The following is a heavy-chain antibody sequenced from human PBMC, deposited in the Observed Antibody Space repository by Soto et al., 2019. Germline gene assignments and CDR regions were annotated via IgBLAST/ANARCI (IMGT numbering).Heavy chain of an antibody. V-gene: IGHV3-21*01. Sequence: GGSLRLSCAASGFTFSSYSMNWVRRAPGKGLEWVSSISSSSSYIYYADSVKGRFTISRDNAKNSLYLQMNSLRAEDTAVYYCARDDYYDSSGYYPDYWGQGTLVTVSS. D-gene: IGHD3-22*01. CDR1: GFTFSSYS. CDR2: ISSSSSYI. CDR3: ARDDYYDSSGYYPDY. J-gene: IGHJ4*02.